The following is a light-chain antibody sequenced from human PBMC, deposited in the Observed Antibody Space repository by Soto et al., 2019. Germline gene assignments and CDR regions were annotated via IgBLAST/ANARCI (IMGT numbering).Light chain of an antibody. Sequence: EVVFTLSPGTLSLSLGERATLSCRASQSVSSSYLAWYQQRPGQAPRLLIYAASSKATGIPDRFSGSRSGTDFTLTISRLEPEDIAVYYCQQYGSSPPITFGPGTRLEIK. V-gene: IGKV3-20*01. CDR3: QQYGSSPPIT. CDR2: AAS. CDR1: QSVSSSY. J-gene: IGKJ5*01.